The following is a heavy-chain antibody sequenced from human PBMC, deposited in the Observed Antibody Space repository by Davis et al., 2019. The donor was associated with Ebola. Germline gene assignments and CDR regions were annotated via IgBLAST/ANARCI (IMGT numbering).Heavy chain of an antibody. Sequence: GESLKISCAASGFTFSSYWMSWVRQAPGKGLEWVAVISYDGSNKYYADSVKGRFTISRDNAKNSLYLQMNSLRAEDTAVYYCASGSVMWVRELLYYYYGMDVWGKGTTVTVSS. V-gene: IGHV3-30*03. CDR2: ISYDGSNK. CDR3: ASGSVMWVRELLYYYYGMDV. D-gene: IGHD1-26*01. J-gene: IGHJ6*04. CDR1: GFTFSSYW.